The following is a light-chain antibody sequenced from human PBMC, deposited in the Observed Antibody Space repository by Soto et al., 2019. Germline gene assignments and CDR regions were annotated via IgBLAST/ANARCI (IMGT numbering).Light chain of an antibody. CDR3: QQLNNYPLT. CDR1: QGIGSY. V-gene: IGKV1-9*01. Sequence: DIQLTQSRSFLSASLGDRVAITCRTSQGIGSYLAWYQQKPGKAPRLLIYAASTLQSGVPSRFSGSGSDTEFTLTISSLQPEDFATYYCQQLNNYPLTFGGGTKVDIK. J-gene: IGKJ4*01. CDR2: AAS.